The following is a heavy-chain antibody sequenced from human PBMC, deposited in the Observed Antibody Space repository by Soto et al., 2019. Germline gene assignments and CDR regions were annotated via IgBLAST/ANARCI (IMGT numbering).Heavy chain of an antibody. J-gene: IGHJ4*02. D-gene: IGHD6-6*01. CDR1: GVTFSGSA. V-gene: IGHV3-73*01. Sequence: PGGSLRLSCAASGVTFSGSAMHGVCQASGKGLEWVGRIRSKANSYATAYAASVKGRFTISRDNSKNTLYLQMNSLRAEDTAVYYCAKRSSSSTFDYWGQGTLVTVSS. CDR2: IRSKANSYAT. CDR3: AKRSSSSTFDY.